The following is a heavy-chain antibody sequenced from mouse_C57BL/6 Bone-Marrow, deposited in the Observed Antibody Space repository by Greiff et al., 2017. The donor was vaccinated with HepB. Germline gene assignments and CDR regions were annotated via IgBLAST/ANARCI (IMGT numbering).Heavy chain of an antibody. Sequence: QVQLQQPGAELVKPGASVKLSCKASGYTFTSYWMHWVKQRPGRGLEWIGRIDLNSGGTKYNEKFKSKATLTVDKPSTTAYMQLRSLTSEDSAVYYCARSRYYGWYFDVWSTETTVTVSS. D-gene: IGHD1-1*01. CDR1: GYTFTSYW. V-gene: IGHV1-72*01. CDR3: ARSRYYGWYFDV. J-gene: IGHJ1*03. CDR2: IDLNSGGT.